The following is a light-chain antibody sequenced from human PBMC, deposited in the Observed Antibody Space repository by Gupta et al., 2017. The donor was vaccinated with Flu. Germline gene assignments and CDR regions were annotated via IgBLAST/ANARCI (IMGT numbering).Light chain of an antibody. CDR2: QDN. CDR3: QAWDNNAWV. V-gene: IGLV3-1*01. J-gene: IGLJ3*02. CDR1: RLGDKY. Sequence: SPGQTAIITCSGNRLGDKYTSWYRQKPGQSPVLIIYQDNKRPSGISERVSGSNSGSTATLTISGAQPMDEADYYCQAWDNNAWVFGGRTRLTVL.